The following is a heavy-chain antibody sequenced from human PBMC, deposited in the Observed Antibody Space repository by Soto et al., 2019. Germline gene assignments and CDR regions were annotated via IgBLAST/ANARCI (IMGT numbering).Heavy chain of an antibody. J-gene: IGHJ6*02. CDR3: ARGPQRKKWYCSGGSCYSQFYYYYGMDV. CDR2: ISYDGSNK. CDR1: GFTFSSYA. Sequence: QVQLVESGGGVVQPGRSLRLSCAASGFTFSSYAMHWVRQAPGKGLEWVAVISYDGSNKYYADSVKGRFTISRDNSKNTLYLQMNSLRAEDTAVYYCARGPQRKKWYCSGGSCYSQFYYYYGMDVWGQGTTVTVSS. D-gene: IGHD2-15*01. V-gene: IGHV3-30-3*01.